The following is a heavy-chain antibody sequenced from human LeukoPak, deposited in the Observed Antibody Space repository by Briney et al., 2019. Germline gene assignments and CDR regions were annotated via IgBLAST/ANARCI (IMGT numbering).Heavy chain of an antibody. CDR1: GFTFSSYE. CDR3: ARQLVARGNDY. D-gene: IGHD6-6*01. Sequence: GGSLRLSCAASGFTFSSYEMNWVRQAPGKGLEWVSYISSSASTIYYADSVKGRFTISRDNAKNSLYLQMNSLRAEDTAVYYCARQLVARGNDYWGQGTLVTVSS. J-gene: IGHJ4*02. CDR2: ISSSASTI. V-gene: IGHV3-48*03.